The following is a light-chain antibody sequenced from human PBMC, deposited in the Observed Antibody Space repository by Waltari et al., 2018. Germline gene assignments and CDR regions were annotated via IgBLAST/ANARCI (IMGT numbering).Light chain of an antibody. CDR2: GKS. J-gene: IGKJ2*01. CDR3: QQYDIWPYT. V-gene: IGKV3-15*01. Sequence: EIVMTQSPATLSMSPGETATLSCRASQGISSNLAWYQQKPGQAPRLLMYGKSNRASGFPAGFSGSGSGTEFTLTISSLQSEDVATYYCQQYDIWPYTFGQGTKLEIK. CDR1: QGISSN.